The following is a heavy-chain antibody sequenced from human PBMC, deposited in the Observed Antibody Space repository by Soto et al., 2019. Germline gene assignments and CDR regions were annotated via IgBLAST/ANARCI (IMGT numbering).Heavy chain of an antibody. J-gene: IGHJ4*02. CDR1: GGSISSGGYS. Sequence: SETLSLTCAVSGGSISSGGYSWSWIRQPPGKGLEWIGYIYHSGSTYYNPSLKSRVTISVDRSKNQFSLKLSSVTAADTAVYYCASAVGFGEPYFDYWGQGTLVTVSS. CDR3: ASAVGFGEPYFDY. D-gene: IGHD3-10*01. CDR2: IYHSGST. V-gene: IGHV4-30-2*01.